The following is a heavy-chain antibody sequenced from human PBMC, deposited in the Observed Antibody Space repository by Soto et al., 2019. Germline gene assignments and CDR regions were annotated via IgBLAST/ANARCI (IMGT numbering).Heavy chain of an antibody. Sequence: QVQLVQSEAEVKKPGASVKVSCKAFGYTFTSYGVCWMRQAPGQGLEWMGWISGYNGNTNYAQKLQGAATMTTDTSMSTAYMEVRSLRSDDTAVYYCAREIRPVGRYYYGMGVWCQGTTVTVSS. J-gene: IGHJ6*02. V-gene: IGHV1-18*01. CDR2: ISGYNGNT. CDR3: AREIRPVGRYYYGMGV. CDR1: GYTFTSYG.